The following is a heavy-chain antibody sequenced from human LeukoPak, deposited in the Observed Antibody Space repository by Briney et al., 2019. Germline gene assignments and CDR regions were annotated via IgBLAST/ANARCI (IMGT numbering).Heavy chain of an antibody. Sequence: ASVKVSCKASGGTFSSYAISWVRQAPGQGLEWMGWISAYNGNINYAQKLQGRVTMTTDTSTSTAYMELRSLRSDDTAVYYCATMSGYYPIYYFDFWGQGTLVTVSS. D-gene: IGHD3-3*01. CDR1: GGTFSSYA. CDR2: ISAYNGNI. CDR3: ATMSGYYPIYYFDF. J-gene: IGHJ4*02. V-gene: IGHV1-18*01.